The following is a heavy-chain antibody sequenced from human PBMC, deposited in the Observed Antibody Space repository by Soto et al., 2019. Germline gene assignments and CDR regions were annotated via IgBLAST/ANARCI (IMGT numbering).Heavy chain of an antibody. J-gene: IGHJ3*02. CDR1: GFTFSSYA. CDR3: AKDLNIVVVEAAMIDAFEI. CDR2: ISGSGGST. Sequence: PGGSLRLSCAASGFTFSSYAMSWVRQAPGKGLEWVSAISGSGGSTYYADSVKGRFTISRDNSKNTLYLQMNSLRAEDTAVYYCAKDLNIVVVEAAMIDAFEICGQGTMVTVSS. D-gene: IGHD2-15*01. V-gene: IGHV3-23*01.